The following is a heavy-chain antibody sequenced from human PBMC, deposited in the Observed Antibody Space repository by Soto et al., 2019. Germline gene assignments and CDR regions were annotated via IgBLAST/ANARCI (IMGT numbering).Heavy chain of an antibody. J-gene: IGHJ6*02. D-gene: IGHD3-16*01. CDR3: AMVDNYVTPTPQDV. CDR2: ISTYSGNT. CDR1: GYIFVNYG. V-gene: IGHV1-18*01. Sequence: QVQLVQSGDEVRKPGSSVKVSCKASGYIFVNYGIAWVRQAPGQGLEWMGWISTYSGNTQYASKVQGRLTMTTDTAKSTAYMDLGSLTSDDTAVYYCAMVDNYVTPTPQDVWGQGTTVTVSS.